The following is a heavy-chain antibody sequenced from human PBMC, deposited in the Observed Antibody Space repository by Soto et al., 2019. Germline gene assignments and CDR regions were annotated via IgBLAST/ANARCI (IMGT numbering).Heavy chain of an antibody. D-gene: IGHD4-4*01. V-gene: IGHV3-48*02. CDR1: VFTFSSYS. CDR2: ISSSSSTI. Sequence: GGSLRLSGAASVFTFSSYSMNWVRQGPGKGLEWVSYISSSSSTIYYADSVKGRFTISRDNAKNSLYLQMNSLRDEDTAVYYCARVLYLGTVTTDWFDPWGQGTLVTVS. CDR3: ARVLYLGTVTTDWFDP. J-gene: IGHJ5*02.